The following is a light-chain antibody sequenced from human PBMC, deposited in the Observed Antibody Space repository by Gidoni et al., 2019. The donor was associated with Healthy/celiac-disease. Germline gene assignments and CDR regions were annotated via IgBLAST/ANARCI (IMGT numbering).Light chain of an antibody. V-gene: IGLV2-8*01. CDR1: SSDGGGYNY. CDR3: SSYAVSNNFG. CDR2: EVS. J-gene: IGLJ3*02. Sequence: SALTHPPSASGSTGQSVTISCHGTSSDGGGYNYVAWYQQHPGKAPKLIIYEVSKRPSVFPDRFAGSKSGNTASLTVSGLQAEDEADYYCSSYAVSNNFGFGGGTKLTVL.